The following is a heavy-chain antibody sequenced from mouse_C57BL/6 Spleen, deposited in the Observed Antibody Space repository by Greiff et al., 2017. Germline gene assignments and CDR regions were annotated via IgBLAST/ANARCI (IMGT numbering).Heavy chain of an antibody. J-gene: IGHJ1*03. Sequence: QVQLKQPGAELVKPGASVKLSCKASGYTFTSYWMHWVKQRPGQGLEWIGMIHPNSGSTNYNEKFKSKATLTVDKSSSTAYMQLSSLTSEDSAVYYCARVYGSSSPYWYFDGWGTGTTVTVSS. CDR3: ARVYGSSSPYWYFDG. CDR2: IHPNSGST. CDR1: GYTFTSYW. D-gene: IGHD1-1*01. V-gene: IGHV1-64*01.